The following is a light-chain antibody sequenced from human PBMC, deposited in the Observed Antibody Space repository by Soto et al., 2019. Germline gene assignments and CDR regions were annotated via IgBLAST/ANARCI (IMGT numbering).Light chain of an antibody. CDR3: QQYENHWT. CDR1: QGISSY. CDR2: AAS. J-gene: IGKJ5*01. V-gene: IGKV1-8*01. Sequence: ALRMTQSPSSFSASTGDRVTLPCRASQGISSYLAWYQPKPWKAPNLLIYAASTLQSGVPSRFSGSGSGTDFTLTIRCLQSEDFATYYCQQYENHWTFGQGTRLEIK.